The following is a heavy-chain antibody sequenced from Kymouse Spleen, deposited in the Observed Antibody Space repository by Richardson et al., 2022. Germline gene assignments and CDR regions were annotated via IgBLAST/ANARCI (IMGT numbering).Heavy chain of an antibody. Sequence: QVQLQQWGAGLLKPSETLSLTCAVYGGSFSGYYWSWIRQPPGKGLEWIGEINHSGSTNYNPSLKSRVTISVDTSKNQFSLKLSSVTAADTAVYYCARGMITFGGVIAPYFDYWGQGTLVTVSS. CDR2: INHSGST. J-gene: IGHJ4*02. V-gene: IGHV4-34*01. CDR3: ARGMITFGGVIAPYFDY. D-gene: IGHD3-16*02. CDR1: GGSFSGYY.